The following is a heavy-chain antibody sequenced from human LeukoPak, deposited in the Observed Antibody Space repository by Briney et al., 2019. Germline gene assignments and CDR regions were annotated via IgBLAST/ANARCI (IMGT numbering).Heavy chain of an antibody. Sequence: GGSLRLSCAASGVTFSDYAMSWVRQAQGKGLEWVSAITGSGGSTYYADSVKGRFTISRDNSKNTLYLQMNSLRAEDTAVYYCAKGSAASRPYYFAYWGQGTLVTVSS. D-gene: IGHD2-21*01. CDR1: GVTFSDYA. CDR3: AKGSAASRPYYFAY. V-gene: IGHV3-23*01. J-gene: IGHJ4*02. CDR2: ITGSGGST.